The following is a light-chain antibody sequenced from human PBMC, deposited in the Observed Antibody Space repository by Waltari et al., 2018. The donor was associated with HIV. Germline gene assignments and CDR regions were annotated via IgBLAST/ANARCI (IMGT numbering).Light chain of an antibody. Sequence: EIVLTQSPGTLSLSPGERATLSCRASQIVRSASLAWYQQKPGQAPRLLIFGASSRAPGIPDRFSGSGAVTDFILTISRLEPEDCAVYYCQQYAASPLTFGGGTRVEIK. V-gene: IGKV3-20*01. CDR2: GAS. CDR1: QIVRSAS. CDR3: QQYAASPLT. J-gene: IGKJ4*01.